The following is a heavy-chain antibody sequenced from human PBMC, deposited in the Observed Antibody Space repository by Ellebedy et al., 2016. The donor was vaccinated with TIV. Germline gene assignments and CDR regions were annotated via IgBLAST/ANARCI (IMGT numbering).Heavy chain of an antibody. D-gene: IGHD4-23*01. V-gene: IGHV1-69*04. CDR3: AREGYGGNFRYYGMDV. CDR1: GYTFTSYA. CDR2: IIPILGIA. Sequence: ASVKVSCKASGYTFTSYAISWVRQAPGQGLEWMGRIIPILGIANYAQKFQGRVTITADKSTSTAYMELSSLRSEDTAVYYCAREGYGGNFRYYGMDVWGQGTTVTVSS. J-gene: IGHJ6*02.